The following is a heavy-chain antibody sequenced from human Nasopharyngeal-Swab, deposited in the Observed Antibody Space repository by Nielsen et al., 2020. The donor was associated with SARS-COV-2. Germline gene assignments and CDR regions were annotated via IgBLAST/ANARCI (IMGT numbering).Heavy chain of an antibody. Sequence: ASVKVSCKASGYTFTGYYMHWVRQAPGQGLEWMGRINPNSGGTNYAQKFQGRVTMTRDTSISTAYMELSRLRSDDTAVYYCARKYHGDYGISAFDIWGQGTMVTVSS. J-gene: IGHJ3*02. V-gene: IGHV1-2*06. CDR3: ARKYHGDYGISAFDI. CDR2: INPNSGGT. D-gene: IGHD4-17*01. CDR1: GYTFTGYY.